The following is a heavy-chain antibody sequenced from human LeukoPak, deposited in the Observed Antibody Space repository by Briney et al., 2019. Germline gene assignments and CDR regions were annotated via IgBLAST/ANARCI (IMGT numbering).Heavy chain of an antibody. V-gene: IGHV4-38-2*01. Sequence: SETLSLTCAVSGYSISSGYYWGWIRQPPGKGLEWIGSIYHSGSTYYNPSLKSRVTISVDTSKNQFSLKLSSVTAADTAVYYCARRGSSAGCFDYWGQGTVVTVSS. CDR2: IYHSGST. CDR3: ARRGSSAGCFDY. D-gene: IGHD6-6*01. J-gene: IGHJ4*02. CDR1: GYSISSGYY.